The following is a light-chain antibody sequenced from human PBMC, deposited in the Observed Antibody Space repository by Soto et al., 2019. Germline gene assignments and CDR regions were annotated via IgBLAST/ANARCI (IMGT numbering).Light chain of an antibody. J-gene: IGKJ4*01. CDR2: SAS. CDR3: QQYDSYSPLT. Sequence: DIQMTQSPSSVSASVGDRVTISCRAGQSISTYLNWYQQKPGTAPRLLIYSASGLESGVPSRFSGSGSGTDFTLTISSLQPDDFATYYCQQYDSYSPLTFGGGTKVDIK. CDR1: QSISTY. V-gene: IGKV1-5*03.